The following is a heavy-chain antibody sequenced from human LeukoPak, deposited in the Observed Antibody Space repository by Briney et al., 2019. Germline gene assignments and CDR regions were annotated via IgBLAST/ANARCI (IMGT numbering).Heavy chain of an antibody. CDR2: IYTSGST. CDR1: GGSISSVSYY. CDR3: ARGSPLKYCSGGSCLLY. D-gene: IGHD2-15*01. J-gene: IGHJ4*02. Sequence: SQTLSLTCTVSGGSISSVSYYWSWIRQPAGKGLEWIGRIYTSGSTNYNPSLKSRVTISVDTSKNQFSLKLSSVTAADTAVYYCARGSPLKYCSGGSCLLYWGQGTLVTVSS. V-gene: IGHV4-61*02.